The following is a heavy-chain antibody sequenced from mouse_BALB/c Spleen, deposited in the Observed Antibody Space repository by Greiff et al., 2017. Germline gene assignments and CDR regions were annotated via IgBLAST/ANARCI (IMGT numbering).Heavy chain of an antibody. CDR2: IYPSDSYT. D-gene: IGHD2-14*01. CDR3: TRERYGDY. Sequence: VQLQQPGAELVRPGASVKLSCKASGYTFTSYWINWVKQRPGQGLEWIGNIYPSDSYTNYNQKFKDKATLTVDKSSSTAYMQLSSPTSEDSAVYYCTRERYGDYWGQGTTLTVSS. CDR1: GYTFTSYW. V-gene: IGHV1-69*02. J-gene: IGHJ2*01.